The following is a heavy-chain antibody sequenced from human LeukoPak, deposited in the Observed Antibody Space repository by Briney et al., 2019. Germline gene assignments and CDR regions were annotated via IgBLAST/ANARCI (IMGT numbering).Heavy chain of an antibody. D-gene: IGHD5-12*01. CDR3: ARDSGSRPEYYFDY. Sequence: PGGSLRLSCAASGFTFSSYAMHWVRQAPGKGLEWVAVISYEGSNKYYADSVKGRFTISRDNSKNTLYLQMNSLRAEDTAEYYCARDSGSRPEYYFDYWGQGTLVTVSS. CDR1: GFTFSSYA. J-gene: IGHJ4*02. V-gene: IGHV3-30*04. CDR2: ISYEGSNK.